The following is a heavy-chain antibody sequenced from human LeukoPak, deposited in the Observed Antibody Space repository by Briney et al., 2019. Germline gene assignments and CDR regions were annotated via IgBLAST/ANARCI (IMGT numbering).Heavy chain of an antibody. V-gene: IGHV4-59*01. D-gene: IGHD3-9*01. J-gene: IGHJ4*02. CDR1: GGSISSYY. CDR2: IYYSGTT. CDR3: AKSPRSHYDILTGSYYFDY. Sequence: SETLSLTCTVSGGSISSYYWTWIRQPPGKGLEWIGYIYYSGTTYYNPSLKSRVTISLDTSKNKFSLNLTSVNVADTAVYYCAKSPRSHYDILTGSYYFDYWGQGTLVTVSS.